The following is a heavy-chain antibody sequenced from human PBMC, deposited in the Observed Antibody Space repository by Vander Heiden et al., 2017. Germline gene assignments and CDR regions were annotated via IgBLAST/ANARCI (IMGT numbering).Heavy chain of an antibody. V-gene: IGHV3-33*01. CDR3: ARDGRVRGIIIRPYYYYGMDV. D-gene: IGHD3-10*01. Sequence: VQLVESGGGVVQPGRSLRLSCAASGFTLSNYAIHWVRPAAGKGLECVAVTWYDGSRKYFADPVQDRFSISRDNSKVFLQMNSLRAEDTAVYYCARDGRVRGIIIRPYYYYGMDVWGQGTAVTVSS. CDR2: TWYDGSRK. CDR1: GFTLSNYA. J-gene: IGHJ6*02.